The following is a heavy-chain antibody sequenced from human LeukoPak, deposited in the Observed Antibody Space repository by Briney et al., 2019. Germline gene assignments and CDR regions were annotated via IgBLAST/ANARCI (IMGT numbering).Heavy chain of an antibody. CDR2: ITDGGITT. D-gene: IGHD1-26*01. CDR3: VSGIGHYKTAF. Sequence: GGSLRLSCAASGVTFTTYAWVRQTPGKGLEWVAGITDGGITTKYADSVQGRFTVSRDNSRDMFFLDMNSLRAGDTAVYYCVSGIGHYKTAFWGRGTLVTVSS. V-gene: IGHV3-23*03. J-gene: IGHJ4*02. CDR1: GVTFTTYA.